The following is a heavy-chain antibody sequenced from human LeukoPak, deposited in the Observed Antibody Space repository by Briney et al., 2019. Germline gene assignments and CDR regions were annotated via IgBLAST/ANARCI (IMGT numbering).Heavy chain of an antibody. V-gene: IGHV3-30*02. CDR1: GFTFSSYG. J-gene: IGHJ6*02. CDR3: AKDQGIAVAENYYSMDV. Sequence: GGSLRLSCAASGFTFSSYGMHWVRQAPGKGLEWVAFIRYDGSNKYYADSVKGRFTISRDNSKNTLYLQMNSLRAEDTAVYYCAKDQGIAVAENYYSMDVWGQGTTVTVSS. CDR2: IRYDGSNK. D-gene: IGHD6-19*01.